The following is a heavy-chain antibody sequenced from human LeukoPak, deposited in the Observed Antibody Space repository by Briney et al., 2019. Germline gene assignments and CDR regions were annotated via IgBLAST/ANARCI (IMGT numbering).Heavy chain of an antibody. Sequence: PGGSLRLSCTASGFTFSDYAIHWVRQAPGKGLEWVAIILFNGSLKFYTDSVRGRFTISRDNAKNTLFLQMNSLRAEDTAVYYCATTGSGSYYDYWGQGTLVTVSS. CDR1: GFTFSDYA. D-gene: IGHD1-26*01. CDR2: ILFNGSLK. J-gene: IGHJ4*02. CDR3: ATTGSGSYYDY. V-gene: IGHV3-30*03.